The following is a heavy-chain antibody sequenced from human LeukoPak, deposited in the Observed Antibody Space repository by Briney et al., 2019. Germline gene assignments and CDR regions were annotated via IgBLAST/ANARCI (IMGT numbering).Heavy chain of an antibody. V-gene: IGHV5-51*01. D-gene: IGHD2-2*01. Sequence: RGESLKISCKGSEYSFTSYWIGWVRQMPGKGLEWMGIIYPGDSDTRYSPSFQGQVTISADKSIGTAYLQWSSLKASDTAMYYCARHRRCSSTSCSMGGDFDYWGQGTLVTVSS. CDR1: EYSFTSYW. CDR3: ARHRRCSSTSCSMGGDFDY. J-gene: IGHJ4*02. CDR2: IYPGDSDT.